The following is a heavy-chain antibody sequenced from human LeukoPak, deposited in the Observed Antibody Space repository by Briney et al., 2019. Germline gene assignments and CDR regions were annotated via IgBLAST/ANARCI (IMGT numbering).Heavy chain of an antibody. D-gene: IGHD3-22*01. CDR2: IYPGDSDT. Sequence: GESLKISCKGSGYSFTNYWIGWVRQMPGKGLEWMGIIYPGDSDTRYSPSFQGQVTISADKSISTAYLQWSSLKASDTAMYHCARHADYYDSSGYQADYWGQGTLVTVSS. CDR3: ARHADYYDSSGYQADY. CDR1: GYSFTNYW. V-gene: IGHV5-51*01. J-gene: IGHJ4*02.